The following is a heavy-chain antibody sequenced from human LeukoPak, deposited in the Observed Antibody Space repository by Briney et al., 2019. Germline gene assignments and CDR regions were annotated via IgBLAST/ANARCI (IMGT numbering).Heavy chain of an antibody. J-gene: IGHJ5*02. D-gene: IGHD2-2*02. V-gene: IGHV4-30-2*01. CDR3: ARAVVVPAAIGWFDP. CDR1: GVSISSGGYS. Sequence: SQTLSLTCAVSGVSISSGGYSWSWIRQPPGKGLEWIGYIYHSGSTYYNPSLKSRVTISVDRSKNQFSLKLSSVTAADTAVYYCARAVVVPAAIGWFDPWGQGTLVTVSS. CDR2: IYHSGST.